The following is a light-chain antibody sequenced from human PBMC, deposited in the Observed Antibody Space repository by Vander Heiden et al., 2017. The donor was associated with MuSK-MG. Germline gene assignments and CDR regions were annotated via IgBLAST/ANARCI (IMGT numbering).Light chain of an antibody. CDR2: EVS. V-gene: IGLV2-14*01. J-gene: IGLJ1*01. CDR1: NRDVGGYTL. Sequence: QSALTQPASVSWSPGQSITISCSGTNRDVGGYTLVPWYQQHPGKAPKHMIYEVSNRPSGVSNRFSGSKSGNTASLTISGLQAEDEADYYCSSYTSSSTLIFGSGTKVTVL. CDR3: SSYTSSSTLI.